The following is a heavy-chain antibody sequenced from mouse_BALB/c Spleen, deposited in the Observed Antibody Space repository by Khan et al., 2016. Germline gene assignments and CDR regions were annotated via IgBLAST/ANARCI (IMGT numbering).Heavy chain of an antibody. D-gene: IGHD1-1*01. CDR1: GFNITDTY. Sequence: VQLQQSGAELVKPGASVKLSCTASGFNITDTYMHWVKQRPEQGLEWIGRIDPANGNTKYDPKFQGKATITADTSSNTAYLQLSSLTSEDTAVYYCVYGSNYFDYWGQGTTLTVSS. CDR3: VYGSNYFDY. J-gene: IGHJ2*01. CDR2: IDPANGNT. V-gene: IGHV14-3*02.